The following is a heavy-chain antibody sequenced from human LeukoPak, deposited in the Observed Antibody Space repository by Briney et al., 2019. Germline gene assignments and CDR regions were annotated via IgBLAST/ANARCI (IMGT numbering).Heavy chain of an antibody. CDR2: ISWNSGSI. CDR3: AKDMAITMVRGVIYQTNYYGMDV. CDR1: GFTFDDYA. Sequence: GRSLRLSCAASGFTFDDYAMHWVRQAPGKGLEWVSGISWNSGSIGYADSVKGRFTISRDNARNSLYLQMNSLRAEDTALYYCAKDMAITMVRGVIYQTNYYGMDVWGQGTTVTVSS. D-gene: IGHD3-10*01. J-gene: IGHJ6*02. V-gene: IGHV3-9*01.